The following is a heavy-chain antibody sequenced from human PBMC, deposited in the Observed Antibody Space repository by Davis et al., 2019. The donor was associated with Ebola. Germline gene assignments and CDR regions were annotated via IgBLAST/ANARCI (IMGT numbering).Heavy chain of an antibody. J-gene: IGHJ3*02. Sequence: SETLSLTCAVSGGFVSSGGYSWSWIRQPPGKGLEWIGYYYYTGSTYYNPSLKSRVTISVDTSKNQFSLKLSSVTAADTAVYYCARDRGWLQHDAFDIWGQGTMVTVSS. CDR2: YYYTGST. V-gene: IGHV4-30-4*07. CDR1: GGFVSSGGYS. CDR3: ARDRGWLQHDAFDI. D-gene: IGHD5-24*01.